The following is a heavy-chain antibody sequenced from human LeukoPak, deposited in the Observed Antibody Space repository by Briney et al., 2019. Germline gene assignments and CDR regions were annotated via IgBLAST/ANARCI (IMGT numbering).Heavy chain of an antibody. V-gene: IGHV3-30*04. J-gene: IGHJ4*02. CDR1: GVILSNYA. Sequence: GGSLRLSCTASGVILSNYAMHWVRRPPGRGLEWVAVISFDGTNKYYGDSVEGRFSVSRDNSKNTLYLQMNSLRPDDTAMYYCATDCGDYYPIYYWGQGAQVTVSS. CDR3: ATDCGDYYPIYY. D-gene: IGHD4-17*01. CDR2: ISFDGTNK.